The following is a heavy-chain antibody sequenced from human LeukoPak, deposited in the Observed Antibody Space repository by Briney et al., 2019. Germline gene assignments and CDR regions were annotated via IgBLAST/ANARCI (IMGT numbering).Heavy chain of an antibody. D-gene: IGHD2-2*01. Sequence: ASVKVSCKVSGYTLTELSMHWVRQAPGKGLEWMGGFDPEDGETIYAQKFQGRVTMTEDTSTDTAYMELSSLRSEDTAVYHCATDPDGYQLLFLWGQGTLVTASS. CDR1: GYTLTELS. J-gene: IGHJ4*02. CDR3: ATDPDGYQLLFL. CDR2: FDPEDGET. V-gene: IGHV1-24*01.